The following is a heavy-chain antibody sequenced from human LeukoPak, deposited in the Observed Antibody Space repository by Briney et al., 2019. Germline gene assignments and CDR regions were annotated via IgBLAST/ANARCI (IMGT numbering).Heavy chain of an antibody. Sequence: SQTLSLTCTVSGGSISSGDYYWRWIRQPPAKGLEWIGYIYYSGSTYYNPSLKSRVTISVDTSKNQFSLKLSSVTAADTAVYYCARVRFQGYYYYYYMDVWGKGTTVTVSS. CDR2: IYYSGST. V-gene: IGHV4-30-4*08. J-gene: IGHJ6*03. CDR1: GGSISSGDYY. CDR3: ARVRFQGYYYYYYMDV. D-gene: IGHD3-3*01.